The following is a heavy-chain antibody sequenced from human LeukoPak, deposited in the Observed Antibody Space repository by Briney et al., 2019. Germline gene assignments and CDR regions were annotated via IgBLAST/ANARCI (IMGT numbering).Heavy chain of an antibody. CDR2: IYYSGST. V-gene: IGHV4-59*01. J-gene: IGHJ4*02. D-gene: IGHD6-19*01. CDR3: ARGRMQWLGVRWETRPPSAFDY. CDR1: GGSISSYY. Sequence: PSETLSLTCTVSGGSISSYYWSWIRQPPGKGLEWIGYIYYSGSTNYNPSLKSRVTISVDTSKNQFSLKLGSVTAADTAVYYCARGRMQWLGVRWETRPPSAFDYWGQGTLVTVSS.